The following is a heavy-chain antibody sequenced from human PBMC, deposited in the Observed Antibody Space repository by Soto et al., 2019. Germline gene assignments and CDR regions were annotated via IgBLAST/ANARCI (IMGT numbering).Heavy chain of an antibody. Sequence: ASVKVSCKASENTFSTYSLHWVRQAPGQGLEWMGVINPTTTTTTDAQKFQGRVTLTTDTSTTTVYMELTNLRSDGTAVYYCARCIQGDYYYGMDVWGQGTTVTVSS. CDR1: ENTFSTYS. V-gene: IGHV1-46*01. J-gene: IGHJ6*02. D-gene: IGHD5-18*01. CDR2: INPTTTTT. CDR3: ARCIQGDYYYGMDV.